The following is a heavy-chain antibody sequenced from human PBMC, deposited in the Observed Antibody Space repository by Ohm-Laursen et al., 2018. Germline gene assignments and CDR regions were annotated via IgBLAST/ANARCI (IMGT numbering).Heavy chain of an antibody. Sequence: SLRLSCSASGFTFDDYAMHWVRQAPGKGLEWVSVIYSGGSTYYADSVKGRFTISRDNSKNTLYLQMNSLRAEDTAVYYCARDDRIAAAGTVYYYGMDVWGQGTTVTVSS. J-gene: IGHJ6*02. CDR2: IYSGGST. V-gene: IGHV3-66*01. CDR3: ARDDRIAAAGTVYYYGMDV. CDR1: GFTFDDYA. D-gene: IGHD6-13*01.